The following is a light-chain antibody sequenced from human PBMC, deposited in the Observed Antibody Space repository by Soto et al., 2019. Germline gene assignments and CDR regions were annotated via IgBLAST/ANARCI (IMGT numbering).Light chain of an antibody. CDR2: AAS. J-gene: IGKJ3*01. CDR1: QGISSY. Sequence: TQSPSSLSASVGDRVTITCRASQGISSYLAWYQQKPGKAPKFLIYAASTLQSGVPSRFSGSGSGTELTLTISSLQPPDIATYYCQQLNSDPLFTFGPGTKLDIK. CDR3: QQLNSDPLFT. V-gene: IGKV1-9*01.